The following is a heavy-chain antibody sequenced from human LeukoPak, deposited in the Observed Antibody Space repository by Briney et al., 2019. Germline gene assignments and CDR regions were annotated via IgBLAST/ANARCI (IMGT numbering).Heavy chain of an antibody. CDR1: GFTFSGSA. Sequence: PGGSLRLSCAASGFTFSGSAMHWVRQASGKGLEWVGRIRSKANSYATAYAASVKGRFTISRDDSKNTAYLQMNSLKTEDTAVYYCTRIPHCSSTSCPTNWGQGTLVTVSS. D-gene: IGHD2-2*01. V-gene: IGHV3-73*01. CDR2: IRSKANSYAT. CDR3: TRIPHCSSTSCPTN. J-gene: IGHJ4*02.